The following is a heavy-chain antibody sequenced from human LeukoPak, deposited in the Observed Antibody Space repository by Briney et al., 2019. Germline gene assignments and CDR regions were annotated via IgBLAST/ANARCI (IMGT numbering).Heavy chain of an antibody. CDR2: IYSGGST. V-gene: IGHV3-53*01. Sequence: PGGSLRLSCAATGFTVSRNFMSWVRQAPGKGLEWVSVIYSGGSTYYADSVKGRFTISRDNSKNTLYLQMNTLRAEDTAVYYCARVPMVRGFTRYYFDFWGQGTLVTVSS. CDR3: ARVPMVRGFTRYYFDF. D-gene: IGHD3-10*01. J-gene: IGHJ4*02. CDR1: GFTVSRNF.